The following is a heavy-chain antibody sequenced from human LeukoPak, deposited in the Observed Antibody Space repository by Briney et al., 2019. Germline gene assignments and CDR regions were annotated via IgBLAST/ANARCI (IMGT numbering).Heavy chain of an antibody. D-gene: IGHD2-2*01. Sequence: PSETLSLTCAVSGGSISSGGYSWSWIRQPPGKGLEWIGYIYYSGNTYYNPSLKSRVTISVDTSKNQFFLKVNSVTAADTAVYFCARENKPVVPSVRYYYGLDVWGPGTTVTVSS. V-gene: IGHV4-30-2*05. J-gene: IGHJ6*02. CDR1: GGSISSGGYS. CDR3: ARENKPVVPSVRYYYGLDV. CDR2: IYYSGNT.